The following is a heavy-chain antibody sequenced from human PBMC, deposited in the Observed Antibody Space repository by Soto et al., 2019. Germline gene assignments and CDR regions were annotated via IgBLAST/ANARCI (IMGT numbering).Heavy chain of an antibody. J-gene: IGHJ4*02. CDR1: GFTFSSCV. Sequence: EVHLLESGGGLVQPGVSLRLSCGGSGFTFSSCVMTWVRQAPGKGLEWVSCISDSGAGTHYADSVKGRFTISRDKSKNTMYLPMNNLRAEDTGVYYCAKGLSNGRWYAADWGQGTLVTVSS. D-gene: IGHD6-13*01. CDR3: AKGLSNGRWYAAD. V-gene: IGHV3-23*01. CDR2: ISDSGAGT.